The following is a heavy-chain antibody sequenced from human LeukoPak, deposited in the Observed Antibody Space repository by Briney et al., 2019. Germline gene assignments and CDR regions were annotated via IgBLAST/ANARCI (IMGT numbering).Heavy chain of an antibody. CDR1: GFTFSSYG. CDR2: IWFDGSNK. CDR3: ARDRDWGCSYCSY. J-gene: IGHJ4*02. D-gene: IGHD7-27*01. Sequence: AGGSLRLSCAASGFTFSSYGMHWVRQAPGKGLEWVAVIWFDGSNKYYADSVKGRFTISRDNSKNTLYLQMNSLRAEDTAVYHCARDRDWGCSYCSYWGQGTLVTVSS. V-gene: IGHV3-33*01.